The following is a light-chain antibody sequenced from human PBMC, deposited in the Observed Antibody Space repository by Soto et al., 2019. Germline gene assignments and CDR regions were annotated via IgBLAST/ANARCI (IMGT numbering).Light chain of an antibody. J-gene: IGKJ1*01. V-gene: IGKV4-1*01. CDR2: WAS. CDR3: QKYNSAPPT. Sequence: VQTPSPQSMPVSLGGRATINCKSIQSVLYSYNNKNYLAWYQQKTGQPPNLLIYWASTRESGVPDRFSGRGSGTDVTLTTSSLQLEDVATYYCQKYNSAPPTFGQGTRWIS. CDR1: QSVLYSYNNKNY.